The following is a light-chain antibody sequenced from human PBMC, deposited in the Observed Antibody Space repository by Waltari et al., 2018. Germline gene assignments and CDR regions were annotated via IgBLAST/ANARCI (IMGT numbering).Light chain of an antibody. CDR2: NVS. Sequence: VMTKSPLSLPVTLGKPASICCRSSQSLVYSDGNTYLSWVHQRPGQSPRRLISNVSDLVSGCRDRFCGSGSGTDLTLKIRRVRAEDVVIDTCLQSTQWPLAFGGGSRVEIK. J-gene: IGKJ4*01. CDR1: QSLVYSDGNTY. CDR3: LQSTQWPLA. V-gene: IGKV2-30*01.